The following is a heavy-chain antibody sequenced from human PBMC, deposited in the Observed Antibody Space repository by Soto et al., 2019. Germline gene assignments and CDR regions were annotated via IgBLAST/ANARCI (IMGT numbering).Heavy chain of an antibody. CDR3: ARRNRYSHRLYYYYYMDV. V-gene: IGHV4-59*01. D-gene: IGHD6-13*01. J-gene: IGHJ6*03. CDR2: IYYSGST. CDR1: GGSISSYY. Sequence: SETLSLTCTVSGGSISSYYWSWIRQPPGKGLEWIGYIYYSGSTNYNPSLKSRVTISVDTSKNQFSLKLSSVTAADTAAYYCARRNRYSHRLYYYYYMDVWGKGTTVTVS.